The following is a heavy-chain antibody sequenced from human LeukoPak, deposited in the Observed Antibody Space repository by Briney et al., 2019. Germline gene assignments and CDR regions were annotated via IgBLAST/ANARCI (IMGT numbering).Heavy chain of an antibody. Sequence: GGSLRLSCAASGFTFSSYWMSWVRQAPGKGLEWVANIKQDGSEKYYVDSVKGRFTISRDNAKNSLYLQMNSLRAEDTAVYYCAREGDLYFDWLLDTPDAFDIWGQGTMVTVSS. J-gene: IGHJ3*02. CDR3: AREGDLYFDWLLDTPDAFDI. V-gene: IGHV3-7*01. CDR2: IKQDGSEK. CDR1: GFTFSSYW. D-gene: IGHD3-9*01.